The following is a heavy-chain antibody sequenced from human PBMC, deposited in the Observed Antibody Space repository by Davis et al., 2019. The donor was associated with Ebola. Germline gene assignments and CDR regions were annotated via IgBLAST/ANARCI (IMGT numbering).Heavy chain of an antibody. CDR2: IKQDGSEK. Sequence: PGGSLRLSCAASGFTFSSYWMSWVRQAPGKGLEWVANIKQDGSEKYYVDSVKGRFTISRDNAKNSLYLQMNSLRAEDTAVYYCATPVWNYDEYFQHWGQGTLVTVSS. CDR1: GFTFSSYW. V-gene: IGHV3-7*03. J-gene: IGHJ1*01. CDR3: ATPVWNYDEYFQH. D-gene: IGHD1-7*01.